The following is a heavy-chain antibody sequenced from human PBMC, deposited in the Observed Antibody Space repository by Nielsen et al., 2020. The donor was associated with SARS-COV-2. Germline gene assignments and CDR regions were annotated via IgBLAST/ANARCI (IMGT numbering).Heavy chain of an antibody. J-gene: IGHJ4*02. CDR1: GGSISSSSYY. V-gene: IGHV4-31*03. Sequence: LRLSCTVSGGSISSSSYYWGWIRQPPGKGMEWIGYIYYSGSTYYNPSLKSRVTISVDTSKNQFSLKLSSVTAADTAVYYCAREVTMVRGVIIRYMDYWGQGTLVTVSS. CDR3: AREVTMVRGVIIRYMDY. CDR2: IYYSGST. D-gene: IGHD3-10*01.